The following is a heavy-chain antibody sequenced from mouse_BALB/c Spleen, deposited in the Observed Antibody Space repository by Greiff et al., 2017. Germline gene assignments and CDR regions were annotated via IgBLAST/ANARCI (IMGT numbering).Heavy chain of an antibody. CDR3: ARHEDYGYDNAWFAY. J-gene: IGHJ3*01. CDR1: GYTFTEYI. V-gene: IGHV1-62-2*01. Sequence: QVQLQQSRAGLVKPGASVKLSCKASGYTFTEYIIHWVKQRSGQGLEWIGWFYPGSGSIKYNEKFKDKATLTADKSSSTVYMELSRLTSEDSAVYFCARHEDYGYDNAWFAYWGQGTLVTVSA. D-gene: IGHD2-2*01. CDR2: FYPGSGSI.